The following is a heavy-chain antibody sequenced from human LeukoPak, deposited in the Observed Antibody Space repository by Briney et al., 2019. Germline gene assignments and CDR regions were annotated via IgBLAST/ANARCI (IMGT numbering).Heavy chain of an antibody. CDR2: ISTSGVNT. D-gene: IGHD5-12*01. CDR1: GFTFSDYA. V-gene: IGHV3-23*01. Sequence: GSLRLSCAASGFTFSDYAMGWVRQAPGKGLEWVSAISTSGVNTFYADSVKGRFTVSRDSSKDTLYLQLNSLRAEDTAKYYCAKVKGVVSTIYYFDFWGQGTLVAVSS. CDR3: AKVKGVVSTIYYFDF. J-gene: IGHJ4*02.